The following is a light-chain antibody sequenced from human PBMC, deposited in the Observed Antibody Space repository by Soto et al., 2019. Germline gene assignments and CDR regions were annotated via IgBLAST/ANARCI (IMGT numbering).Light chain of an antibody. CDR1: QSIGSK. CDR2: GAS. V-gene: IGKV3-15*01. Sequence: EIVMTQSPATLSVSPGERATVSCRSSQSIGSKLAWYQQKPGQAPRLLIYGASNRATGIPARFGGSGSGTEFTLTISSLQPEDLTTYYCQQSYTTPLTFGGGTKVDIK. CDR3: QQSYTTPLT. J-gene: IGKJ4*01.